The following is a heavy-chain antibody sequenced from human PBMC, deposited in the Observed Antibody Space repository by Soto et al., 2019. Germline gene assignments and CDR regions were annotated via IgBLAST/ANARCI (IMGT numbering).Heavy chain of an antibody. D-gene: IGHD3-10*01. CDR3: ARVPYGSGTNWGTYYYYGMDV. CDR1: GYTFTSYD. V-gene: IGHV1-8*01. Sequence: ASVKVSCKASGYTFTSYDINWVRQATGQGLEWMGWMNPNSGNTGYAQKFQGRVTMTGDTSISTAYMELSSLRSEDTAVYYCARVPYGSGTNWGTYYYYGMDVWGQGTTVTVSS. CDR2: MNPNSGNT. J-gene: IGHJ6*02.